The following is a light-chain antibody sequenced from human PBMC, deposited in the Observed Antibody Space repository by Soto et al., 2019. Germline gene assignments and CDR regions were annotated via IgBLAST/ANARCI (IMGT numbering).Light chain of an antibody. CDR3: QQSLSPLRS. CDR2: DAS. Sequence: DIQLTQSPSSLSASVGDRVTITCRASQTISTYLTWFQQKPGNAPKVLIYDASTLQSGVPSRFSGSGSGAEFTLTITGLPPEDFATYYCQQSLSPLRSFGGGTKVEIK. CDR1: QTISTY. J-gene: IGKJ4*01. V-gene: IGKV1-39*01.